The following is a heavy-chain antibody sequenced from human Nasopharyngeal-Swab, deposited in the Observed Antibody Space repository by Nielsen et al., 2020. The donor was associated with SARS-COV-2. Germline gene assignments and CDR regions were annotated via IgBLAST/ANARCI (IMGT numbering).Heavy chain of an antibody. CDR3: ARIRQGDGFPEH. V-gene: IGHV3-11*04. Sequence: GESLKISCAASGFDFTDYYMSWIRQAPGKGLEWISHLSGSQNTRTYADSVKGRFAVSRDNTKKSLYLQMSSLRSDDTAVYYCARIRQGDGFPEHWGQGTLVIVSS. CDR2: LSGSQNTR. CDR1: GFDFTDYY. D-gene: IGHD5-24*01. J-gene: IGHJ4*02.